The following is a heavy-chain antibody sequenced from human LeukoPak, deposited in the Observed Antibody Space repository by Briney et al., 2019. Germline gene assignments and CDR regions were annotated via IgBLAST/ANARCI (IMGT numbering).Heavy chain of an antibody. CDR2: ISGSGGST. D-gene: IGHD1-26*01. J-gene: IGHJ4*02. CDR1: GFTFSTYA. CDR3: ARELVGATGGYYFDY. Sequence: GGSLRLSCAASGFTFSTYAMTWVRQAPGKGLEWVSLISGSGGSTYYADSVKGRFTISRDNSKNTLYLQMTSLRAEDTAVYYCARELVGATGGYYFDYWGQGTLVTVSS. V-gene: IGHV3-23*01.